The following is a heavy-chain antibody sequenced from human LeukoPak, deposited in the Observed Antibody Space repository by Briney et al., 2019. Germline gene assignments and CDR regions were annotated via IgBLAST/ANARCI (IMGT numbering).Heavy chain of an antibody. J-gene: IGHJ5*02. CDR3: ARKKLYYYDSSGMHNWFDT. CDR1: GYTFTSYA. CDR2: INTNTGNP. V-gene: IGHV7-4-1*02. D-gene: IGHD3-22*01. Sequence: ASVKVSCKASGYTFTSYAMNWVRQAPGQGLEWMGWINTNTGNPTYAQGFTGRFVFSLDTSVSTAYLQISSLQAEDTAVYYCARKKLYYYDSSGMHNWFDTSGQGTPVTVSS.